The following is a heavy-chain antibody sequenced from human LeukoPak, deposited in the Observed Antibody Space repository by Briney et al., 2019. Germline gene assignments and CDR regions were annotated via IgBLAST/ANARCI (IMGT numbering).Heavy chain of an antibody. V-gene: IGHV3-23*01. Sequence: GGSLRLSCAASGFTFSSYAMNWVRQAPGKGLEWVSGISDSGGSTYYADSVKGRFTISRDNSKNTLYLQMDSLRVEDTAIYYCAKAWGVTYYYAMDVWGQGTTVTVSS. J-gene: IGHJ6*02. CDR1: GFTFSSYA. CDR3: AKAWGVTYYYAMDV. CDR2: ISDSGGST. D-gene: IGHD3-10*01.